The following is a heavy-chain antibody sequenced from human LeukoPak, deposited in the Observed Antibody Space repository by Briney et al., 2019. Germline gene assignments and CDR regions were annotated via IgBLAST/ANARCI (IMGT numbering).Heavy chain of an antibody. Sequence: PGGSLRLSCSASRFTFSNYAMTWVRQAPGKGLEWVSCIGGSGDTTYYADSVKGRLTISRDNSRNTLFLQMNSLRGEDTAVYYCAKGNGDSCYAGLDYWGQGTLVTVSS. V-gene: IGHV3-23*01. D-gene: IGHD2-2*01. CDR3: AKGNGDSCYAGLDY. CDR2: IGGSGDTT. CDR1: RFTFSNYA. J-gene: IGHJ4*02.